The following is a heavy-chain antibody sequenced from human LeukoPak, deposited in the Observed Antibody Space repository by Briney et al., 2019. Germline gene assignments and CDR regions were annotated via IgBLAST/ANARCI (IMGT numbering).Heavy chain of an antibody. CDR3: ASGSGSPRTHFQH. J-gene: IGHJ1*01. CDR2: IYFSGTS. Sequence: SETLSLTCAVYGGSFSGYYWSWIRQPPGKGLEWIGSIYFSGTSYYNPSLKSRVTISVDTSKNQFSLKLSSVTAADTAVYYCASGSGSPRTHFQHWGQGTLVTVSS. D-gene: IGHD1-26*01. CDR1: GGSFSGYY. V-gene: IGHV4-34*01.